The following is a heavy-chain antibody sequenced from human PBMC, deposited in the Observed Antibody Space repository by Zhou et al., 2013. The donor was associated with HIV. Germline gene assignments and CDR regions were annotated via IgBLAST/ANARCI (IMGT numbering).Heavy chain of an antibody. CDR3: ARSLPEDTLRRGYLQPYSYYYSMDV. J-gene: IGHJ6*03. D-gene: IGHD3-22*01. Sequence: QVQLVQSGAEVRKPGSSVNVSCKASGGTFSRYAISWVRQAPGQGLEWMGRIIPMLGIANYAQKFQGRVTITADKATSTAYMELSSLRSDDTAVYYCARSLPEDTLRRGYLQPYSYYYSMDVWGKGTTVTVSS. V-gene: IGHV1-69*04. CDR1: GGTFSRYA. CDR2: IIPMLGIA.